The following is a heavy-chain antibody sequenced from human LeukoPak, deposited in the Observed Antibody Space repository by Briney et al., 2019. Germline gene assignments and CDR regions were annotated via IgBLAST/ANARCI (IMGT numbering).Heavy chain of an antibody. J-gene: IGHJ4*02. V-gene: IGHV1-24*01. CDR3: ATVTYYYDSSGYYFDY. CDR2: FDPEDGET. D-gene: IGHD3-22*01. Sequence: EASVKVSCKVSGYTLTELSMHWVRQAPGEGLEWMGGFDPEDGETIYAQKFQGRVTMTEDTSTDTAYMELSSLRSEDTAVYYCATVTYYYDSSGYYFDYWGQGTLVTVSS. CDR1: GYTLTELS.